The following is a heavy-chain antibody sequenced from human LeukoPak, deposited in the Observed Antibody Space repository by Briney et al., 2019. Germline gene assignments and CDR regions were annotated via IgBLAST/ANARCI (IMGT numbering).Heavy chain of an antibody. Sequence: GGSLRLSCAASGFTFSSYAMSWVRQAPGKGLEWVSAISGSGDSTYYADSVKGRFTISRDNSKNTLYLQMNSLRAEDTAVYYCATHDSSGYFDYWGQGTLVTVSS. CDR2: ISGSGDST. D-gene: IGHD3-22*01. CDR1: GFTFSSYA. J-gene: IGHJ4*02. V-gene: IGHV3-23*01. CDR3: ATHDSSGYFDY.